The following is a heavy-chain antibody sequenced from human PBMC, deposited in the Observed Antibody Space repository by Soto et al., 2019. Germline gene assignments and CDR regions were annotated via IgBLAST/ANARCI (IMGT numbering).Heavy chain of an antibody. CDR1: GGSISSGGYS. D-gene: IGHD1-26*01. CDR2: IYSGGST. CDR3: ARESIVGATNTFDY. V-gene: IGHV3-66*01. J-gene: IGHJ4*02. Sequence: ETLSLTCAVSGGSISSGGYSWSWIRQAPGKGLEWVSIIYSGGSTYYADSVKGRFTISRDNSKNTLYLQMNSLRAEDTAVYYCARESIVGATNTFDYWGQGTLVTVSS.